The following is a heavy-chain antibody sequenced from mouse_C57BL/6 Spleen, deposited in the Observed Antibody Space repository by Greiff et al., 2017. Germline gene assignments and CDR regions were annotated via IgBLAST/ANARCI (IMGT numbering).Heavy chain of an antibody. CDR3: TRDEGSFDY. Sequence: EVNLVESGEGLVKPGGSLKLSCAASGFTFSSYAMSWVRQTPEKRLEWVAYISSGGDYIYYADNVKGRFTIARDNARNTLYLQMSSLKSEDTAMYYCTRDEGSFDYWGQGTTLTVSS. CDR1: GFTFSSYA. J-gene: IGHJ2*01. D-gene: IGHD1-1*01. V-gene: IGHV5-9-1*02. CDR2: ISSGGDYI.